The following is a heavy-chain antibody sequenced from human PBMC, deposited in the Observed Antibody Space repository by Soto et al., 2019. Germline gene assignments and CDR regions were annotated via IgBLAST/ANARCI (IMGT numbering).Heavy chain of an antibody. CDR1: AYTFTSYG. Sequence: ASVKVSCKASAYTFTSYGITWVRHAPGQGLEWMGWISAYNGNTNYAQKLQGRVTMTTDTSTSTAYMELRSLRSDDTAVYYCARGGHVDTAMAKPYYYYYHMDVWGKGTTVTVSS. CDR3: ARGGHVDTAMAKPYYYYYHMDV. D-gene: IGHD5-18*01. J-gene: IGHJ6*03. V-gene: IGHV1-18*01. CDR2: ISAYNGNT.